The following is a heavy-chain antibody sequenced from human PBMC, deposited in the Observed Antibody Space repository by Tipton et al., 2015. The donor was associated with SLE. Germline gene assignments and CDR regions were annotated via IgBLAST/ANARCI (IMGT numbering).Heavy chain of an antibody. CDR1: GFTFSSYA. CDR3: ARPTDVVPAEDYFDY. CDR2: ISSSSSYI. J-gene: IGHJ4*02. Sequence: SLRLSCAASGFTFSSYAMHWVRQAPGKGLEWVSSISSSSSYIYYADSVKGRFTISRDNAKNSLYLQMNSLRAEDTAVYYCARPTDVVPAEDYFDYWGQGTLVTVSS. V-gene: IGHV3-21*01. D-gene: IGHD2-2*01.